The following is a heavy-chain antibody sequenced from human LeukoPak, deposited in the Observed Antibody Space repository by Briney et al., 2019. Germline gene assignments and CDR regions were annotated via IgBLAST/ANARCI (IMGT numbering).Heavy chain of an antibody. J-gene: IGHJ4*02. D-gene: IGHD3-22*01. V-gene: IGHV3-23*01. Sequence: GGSLRLSCAASGFTFSSYAMSWVRQAPGKGLEWVSGISGNGGSTYYADSVKGRFTISRDNSKNTLYLQMNSLRAEDTAVYYCAKVRRYYDSAGYWGQGTLVTVSS. CDR2: ISGNGGST. CDR3: AKVRRYYDSAGY. CDR1: GFTFSSYA.